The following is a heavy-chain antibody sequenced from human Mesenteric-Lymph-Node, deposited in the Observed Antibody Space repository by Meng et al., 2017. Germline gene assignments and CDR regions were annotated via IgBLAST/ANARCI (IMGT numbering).Heavy chain of an antibody. J-gene: IGHJ5*02. D-gene: IGHD3-10*01. CDR2: IHSSGST. CDR1: GGSISSGGYY. V-gene: IGHV4-31*03. CDR3: ARASYGSGSPLGESWFNP. Sequence: QGQRQGSVPGLVQPSQTLSLTCPVSGGSISSGGYYWSWIRQHPGKGLEWIGYIHSSGSTYYNPSLRSRLTISVDTSKNQFSLKLSSVTAADTAVYYCARASYGSGSPLGESWFNPWGQGTLVTVSS.